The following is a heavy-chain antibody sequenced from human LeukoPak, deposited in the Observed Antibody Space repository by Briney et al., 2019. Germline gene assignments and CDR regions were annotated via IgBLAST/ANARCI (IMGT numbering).Heavy chain of an antibody. V-gene: IGHV3-21*01. CDR2: ISSSSSYI. CDR3: ARAGDTAMVGIFDY. D-gene: IGHD5-18*01. J-gene: IGHJ4*02. CDR1: GFTFSSYS. Sequence: PGGSLRLSCAASGFTFSSYSMNWVRQAPGKGLEWVSSISSSSSYIYYADSVKGRFTISRDNAKNSLYLQMNSLRAEDTAVYYCARAGDTAMVGIFDYWGQGTLVTVPS.